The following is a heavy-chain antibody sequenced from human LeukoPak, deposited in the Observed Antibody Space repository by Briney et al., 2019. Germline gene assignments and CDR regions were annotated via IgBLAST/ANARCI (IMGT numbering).Heavy chain of an antibody. V-gene: IGHV1-46*01. CDR3: ARDSPYCSGGSCQTFDY. Sequence: ASVKVSCKASGDTFSSYYMHWVRQAPGQALEWMGIINLSGGSTSYAQKFQGRVTMTRDTSTSTVYMEMSSLRSEDTAVYYCARDSPYCSGGSCQTFDYWGQGTLVTVSS. CDR2: INLSGGST. J-gene: IGHJ4*02. CDR1: GDTFSSYY. D-gene: IGHD2-15*01.